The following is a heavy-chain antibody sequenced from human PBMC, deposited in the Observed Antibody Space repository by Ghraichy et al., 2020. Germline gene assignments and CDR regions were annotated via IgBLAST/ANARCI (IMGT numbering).Heavy chain of an antibody. CDR3: VAVLGGRRLLVGYFDY. Sequence: ASVKVSCKASGYTFTSYGISWVRQAPGQGLEWMGWISAYNGNTNYAQKLQGRVTMTTDTSTSTAYMELRSLRSDDTAVYYCVAVLGGRRLLVGYFDYWGQGTLVTVSS. J-gene: IGHJ4*02. V-gene: IGHV1-18*01. CDR1: GYTFTSYG. CDR2: ISAYNGNT. D-gene: IGHD2-8*02.